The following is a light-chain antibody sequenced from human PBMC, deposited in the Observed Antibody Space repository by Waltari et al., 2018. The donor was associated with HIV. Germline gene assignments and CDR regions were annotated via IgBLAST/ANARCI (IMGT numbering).Light chain of an antibody. Sequence: QSALTQPRSVSGSLGQSVTISCTGTNSDVGRYNYVSWFQSHPGKAPKLMIYDVSKRPSGVPDLVSCSKSGNAAALTISGLQAEDEADYCCCSYAGSIPFVFGSGTKLTVL. CDR1: NSDVGRYNY. J-gene: IGLJ1*01. CDR2: DVS. CDR3: CSYAGSIPFV. V-gene: IGLV2-11*01.